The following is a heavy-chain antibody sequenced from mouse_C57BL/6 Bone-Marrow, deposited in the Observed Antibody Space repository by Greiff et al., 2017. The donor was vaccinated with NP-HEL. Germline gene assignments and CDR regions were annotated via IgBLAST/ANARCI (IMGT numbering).Heavy chain of an antibody. J-gene: IGHJ1*03. CDR2: ISGGGGNT. Sequence: EVQVVESGGGLVKPGGSLKLSCAASGFTFSSYTMSWVRQTPEKRLEWVATISGGGGNTYYPDSVKGRFTISRDNAKNTLYLQMSSLRSEDTALYYCARLYDYDEYFDVWGTGTTVTVSS. D-gene: IGHD2-4*01. V-gene: IGHV5-9*01. CDR1: GFTFSSYT. CDR3: ARLYDYDEYFDV.